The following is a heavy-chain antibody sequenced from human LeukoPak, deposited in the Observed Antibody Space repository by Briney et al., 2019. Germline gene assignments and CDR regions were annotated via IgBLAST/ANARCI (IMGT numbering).Heavy chain of an antibody. CDR2: ISSSSGYI. D-gene: IGHD4-23*01. J-gene: IGHJ4*02. V-gene: IGHV3-21*04. Sequence: GGSLRLSCAASGFTFSSYSMNWVRQAPGKGLEWVPSISSSSGYIHYADSVKGRFTISRDNAKNSLYLQMNSLRAEDTAVYYCAKVYYGGNSNFDYWGQGTLVTVSS. CDR1: GFTFSSYS. CDR3: AKVYYGGNSNFDY.